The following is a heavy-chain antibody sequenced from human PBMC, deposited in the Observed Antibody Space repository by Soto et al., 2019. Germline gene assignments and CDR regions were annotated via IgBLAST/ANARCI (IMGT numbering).Heavy chain of an antibody. CDR2: IYSGGST. D-gene: IGHD6-19*01. J-gene: IGHJ6*03. V-gene: IGHV3-66*01. Sequence: GESLKISCAASGFTVSSNYMSWVRQAPGKGLEWVSVIYSGGSTYYADSVKGRFTISRDNSKNTLYLQMNSLRAEDTAVYYCARYLAVAGTYSPYYYYYMDVWGKGTTVTVSS. CDR1: GFTVSSNY. CDR3: ARYLAVAGTYSPYYYYYMDV.